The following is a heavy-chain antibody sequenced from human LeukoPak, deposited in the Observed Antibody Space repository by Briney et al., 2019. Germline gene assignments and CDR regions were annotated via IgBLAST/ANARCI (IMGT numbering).Heavy chain of an antibody. CDR1: GFTFSSYA. J-gene: IGHJ6*03. D-gene: IGHD6-13*01. Sequence: GGSLRLSCAASGFTFSSYAMSWVRQAPGKGLEWVSAISGSGGITFYADSVKGRFTLSRDNSKNSLFLQMNSLRAEDTAVYYCAKNGRAGSNYYYYMDVWGKGTTVTVSS. CDR3: AKNGRAGSNYYYYMDV. CDR2: ISGSGGIT. V-gene: IGHV3-23*01.